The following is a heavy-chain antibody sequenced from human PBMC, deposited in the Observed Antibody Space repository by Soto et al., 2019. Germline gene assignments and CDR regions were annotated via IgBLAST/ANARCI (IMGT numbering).Heavy chain of an antibody. CDR2: ISGSGGST. V-gene: IGHV3-23*01. CDR3: AKLYCSGGSCWGALGY. D-gene: IGHD2-15*01. Sequence: EVQLLESGGGLVQPGGSLRLSCAASGFTFSSYAMSWVRQAPGKGLEWVSAISGSGGSTYYADSVKGRFTISRDNSKNTLYLQMNSLRAEDTAAYYCAKLYCSGGSCWGALGYWGQGTLVTVSS. J-gene: IGHJ4*02. CDR1: GFTFSSYA.